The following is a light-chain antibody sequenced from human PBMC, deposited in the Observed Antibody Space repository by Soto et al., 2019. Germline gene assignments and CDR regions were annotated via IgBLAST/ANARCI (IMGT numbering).Light chain of an antibody. CDR1: QSINTN. CDR2: GAS. J-gene: IGKJ2*01. CDR3: QQSFWTPFT. V-gene: IGKV1-39*01. Sequence: DIQMTQSPSSLSASVGDRATITCRASQSINTNLNWYQQKPGKAPKLLIYGASALETGVPSRFRGSGSGTDFTLTISTLQPEDFAIYYCQQSFWTPFTFGQGTKLEF.